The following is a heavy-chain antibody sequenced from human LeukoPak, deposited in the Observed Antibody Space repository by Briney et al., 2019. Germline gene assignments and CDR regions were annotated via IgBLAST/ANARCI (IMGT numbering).Heavy chain of an antibody. V-gene: IGHV3-53*01. CDR2: IYSGGST. J-gene: IGHJ6*04. D-gene: IGHD6-13*01. Sequence: GGSLRLSCAASGFTVSSNYMSWVRQAPGKGLEWVSVIYSGGSTYYADSVKGRFTISRDNAKNSLYLQMNSLRAEDTAMYYCARLAAAGTSFYGMDVWGKGTTVTVSS. CDR3: ARLAAAGTSFYGMDV. CDR1: GFTVSSNY.